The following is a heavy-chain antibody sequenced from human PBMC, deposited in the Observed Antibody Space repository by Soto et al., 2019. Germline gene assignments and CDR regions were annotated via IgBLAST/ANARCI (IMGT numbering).Heavy chain of an antibody. J-gene: IGHJ4*02. D-gene: IGHD3-10*01. CDR3: AKDSGTTYYSGSGSPIDH. CDR1: VFTFSSYG. Sequence: GGSLRLSCAASVFTFSSYGMHLVRQSPGKGLEWVAVISYDGSDKYDADSVKGRFTISRDNSKNTLYLQMHSMRAEDAAVYYCAKDSGTTYYSGSGSPIDHWGQGTLVTASS. CDR2: ISYDGSDK. V-gene: IGHV3-30*18.